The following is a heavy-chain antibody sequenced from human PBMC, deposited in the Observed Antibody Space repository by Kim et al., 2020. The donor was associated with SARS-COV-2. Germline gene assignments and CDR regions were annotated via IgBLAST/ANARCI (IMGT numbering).Heavy chain of an antibody. D-gene: IGHD6-13*01. J-gene: IGHJ6*03. Sequence: GRFAISRDNAKNSLYLQMNSLRAEDTAVYYCARVPYSSSWYEAYYYYMDVWGKGTTVTVSS. CDR3: ARVPYSSSWYEAYYYYMDV. V-gene: IGHV3-11*06.